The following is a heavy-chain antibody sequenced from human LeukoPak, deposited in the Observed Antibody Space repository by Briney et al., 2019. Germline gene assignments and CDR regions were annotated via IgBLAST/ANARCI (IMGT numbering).Heavy chain of an antibody. D-gene: IGHD3-22*01. J-gene: IGHJ4*02. CDR2: IYYSGST. CDR3: ARDIRTHYYDSSGYYLIDY. Sequence: SETLSLTCTVSGGSISSYYWSWIRQPPGKGLEWIGYIYYSGSTNYNPSLKSRVTISVDTSKNQFSLKLSSVTAADTAVYYCARDIRTHYYDSSGYYLIDYWGQGTLVTVSS. V-gene: IGHV4-59*01. CDR1: GGSISSYY.